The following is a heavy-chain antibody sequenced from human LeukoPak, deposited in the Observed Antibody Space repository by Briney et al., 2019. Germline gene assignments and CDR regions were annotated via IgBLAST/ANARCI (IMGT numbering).Heavy chain of an antibody. D-gene: IGHD2-21*01. Sequence: SVTVSCKASGGTFSSYAISWVRQAPGQGLEWMGGIIPIFGTANYAQKFQGRVTITTDESTSTAYMELSSLRSEDTAVYYCARNRGGNGYCGGDCYRLDYWGQGTLVTVSS. CDR2: IIPIFGTA. CDR1: GGTFSSYA. J-gene: IGHJ4*02. V-gene: IGHV1-69*05. CDR3: ARNRGGNGYCGGDCYRLDY.